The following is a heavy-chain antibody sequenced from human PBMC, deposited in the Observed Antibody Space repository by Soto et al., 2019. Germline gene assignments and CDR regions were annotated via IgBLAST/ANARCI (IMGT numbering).Heavy chain of an antibody. D-gene: IGHD4-17*01. Sequence: QITLKESGPTLVKPTQTLTLTCTFSGFSLSTSGVGVGWIRQPPGKALEWLALIYWDDDKRYSPSLKSRLTXHKDTSKNQVVLTMTNMDPVDTATYYCAYASIWFDPWGQGTLVTVSS. J-gene: IGHJ5*02. CDR2: IYWDDDK. CDR3: AYASIWFDP. V-gene: IGHV2-5*02. CDR1: GFSLSTSGVG.